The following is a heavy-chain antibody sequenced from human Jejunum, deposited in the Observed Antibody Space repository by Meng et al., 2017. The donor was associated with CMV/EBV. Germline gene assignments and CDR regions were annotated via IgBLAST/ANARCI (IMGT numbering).Heavy chain of an antibody. V-gene: IGHV3-53*01. Sequence: LSCAASGFTVSSNFMSWVRQAPGKGLEWVSVIDSDDNTYYADSVKGRFTISRDNSKNTLYLQMNSLRAEDTAVYYCARWYNSSSGFDYWGQGTLVTVST. J-gene: IGHJ4*02. CDR3: ARWYNSSSGFDY. D-gene: IGHD6-6*01. CDR2: IDSDDNT. CDR1: GFTVSSNF.